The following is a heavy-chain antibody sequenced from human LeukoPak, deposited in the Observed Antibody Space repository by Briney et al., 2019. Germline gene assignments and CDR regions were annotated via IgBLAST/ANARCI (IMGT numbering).Heavy chain of an antibody. CDR1: GGSINTYY. CDR3: ARAGGYSYGYFDY. V-gene: IGHV4-59*12. CDR2: IFYRGST. D-gene: IGHD5-18*01. J-gene: IGHJ4*02. Sequence: SETLSLTCTVSGGSINTYYWSWIRQPPGKGLEWIGHIFYRGSTNHNPSLKSRVTISVDRSKNQFSLKLSSVTAADTAVYYCARAGGYSYGYFDYWGQGTLVTVSS.